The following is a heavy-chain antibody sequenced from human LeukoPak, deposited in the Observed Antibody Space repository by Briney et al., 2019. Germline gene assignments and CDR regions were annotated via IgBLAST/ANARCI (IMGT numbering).Heavy chain of an antibody. CDR2: IYYSGST. Sequence: SQTLSLTCTVSGGSISSGDYYWGWIRQPPGKGLEWIGYIYYSGSTYYNPSLKSRVTISVDTSKNQFSLKLSSVTAADTAVYYCVRDVYDSSGGAFDIWGEGTMVTVSS. J-gene: IGHJ3*02. CDR3: VRDVYDSSGGAFDI. CDR1: GGSISSGDYY. V-gene: IGHV4-30-4*08. D-gene: IGHD3-22*01.